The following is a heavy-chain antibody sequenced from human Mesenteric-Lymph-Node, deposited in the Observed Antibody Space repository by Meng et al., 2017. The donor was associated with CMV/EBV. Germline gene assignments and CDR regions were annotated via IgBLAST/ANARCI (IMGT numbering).Heavy chain of an antibody. CDR1: GFTFSSYW. CDR3: ARAQDFDFWSGYYGYYYYGMDV. CDR2: ISSSGSTI. Sequence: GESLKISCAASGFTFSSYWMSWVRQAPGKGLEWVSYISSSGSTIYYADSVKGRFTISRDNAKNSLYLQMNSLRAEDTAVYYCARAQDFDFWSGYYGYYYYGMDVWGQGTTVTVSS. V-gene: IGHV3-48*04. D-gene: IGHD3-3*01. J-gene: IGHJ6*02.